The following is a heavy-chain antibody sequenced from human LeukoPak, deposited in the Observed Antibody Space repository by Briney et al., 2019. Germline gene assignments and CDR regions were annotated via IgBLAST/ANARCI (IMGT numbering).Heavy chain of an antibody. J-gene: IGHJ3*01. Sequence: SETLPLTCTVSGGSISSGSYYWAWIRQPPGKGLEWIGTIYYSGSTYYNPSLKSRVTISVDTSKNQFSLKLSSVTAADTAVYYCARHEDWRSADLWGQGTMVTVSS. V-gene: IGHV4-39*01. CDR3: ARHEDWRSADL. D-gene: IGHD2-8*02. CDR1: GGSISSGSYY. CDR2: IYYSGST.